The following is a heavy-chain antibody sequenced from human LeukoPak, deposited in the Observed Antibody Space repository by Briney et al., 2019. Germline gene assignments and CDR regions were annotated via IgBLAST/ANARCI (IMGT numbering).Heavy chain of an antibody. CDR3: ARAGGSYQVFDY. CDR2: ISSSSSYI. D-gene: IGHD1-26*01. J-gene: IGHJ4*02. Sequence: GGSLRLSCAASGFTFSSYTMNWVRQAPGKGLEWVSSISSSSSYIYYADSVKGRFAISRDNAKNSLYLQMNSLRAEDTAVYYCARAGGSYQVFDYWGQGTLVTVSS. V-gene: IGHV3-21*01. CDR1: GFTFSSYT.